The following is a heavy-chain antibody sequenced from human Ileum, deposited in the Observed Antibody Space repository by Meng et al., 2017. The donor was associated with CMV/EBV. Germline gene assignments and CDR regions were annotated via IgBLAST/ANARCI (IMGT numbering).Heavy chain of an antibody. CDR1: GGRGHQGCYY. V-gene: IGHV4-61*01. D-gene: IGHD6-13*01. CDR3: ARGYSSSWYY. J-gene: IGHJ4*02. Sequence: LTRPFSGGRGHQGCYYWSWIRPPPRKGLEWIGYLYYSGRTNYHPSLKSRVTISVDTSKNQFSLKLSSVTAADTAVYYCARGYSSSWYYWGQGTLVTVSS. CDR2: LYYSGRT.